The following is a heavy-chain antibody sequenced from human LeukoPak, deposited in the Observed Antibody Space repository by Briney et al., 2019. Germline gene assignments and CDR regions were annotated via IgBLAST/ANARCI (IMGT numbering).Heavy chain of an antibody. Sequence: PGGSLRLSCAASGFTFSSYGMSWVRQAPGKGLEWVSAISGSGGSTYYADSVKGRFTISRDNSKNTLYLQMNSLRAEDTAVYYCAKGTTVVTPYLLDYWGQGTLVTVSS. CDR3: AKGTTVVTPYLLDY. J-gene: IGHJ4*02. D-gene: IGHD4-23*01. V-gene: IGHV3-23*01. CDR1: GFTFSSYG. CDR2: ISGSGGST.